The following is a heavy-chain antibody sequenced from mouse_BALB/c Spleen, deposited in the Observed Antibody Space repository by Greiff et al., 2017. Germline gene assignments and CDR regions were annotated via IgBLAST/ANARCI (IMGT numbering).Heavy chain of an antibody. CDR2: ISSGGSYT. D-gene: IGHD2-4*01. Sequence: SLEWVATISSGGSYTYYPDSVKGRFTISRDNAKNTLYLQMSSLKSEDTAMYYCARHQGMITTAWFAYWGQGTLVTVSA. CDR3: ARHQGMITTAWFAY. V-gene: IGHV5-6*01. J-gene: IGHJ3*01.